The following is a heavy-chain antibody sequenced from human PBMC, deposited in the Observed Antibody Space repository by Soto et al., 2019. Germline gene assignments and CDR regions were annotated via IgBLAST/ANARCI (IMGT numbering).Heavy chain of an antibody. J-gene: IGHJ6*02. CDR3: ARVARCSSTSCYGYYYYGMDV. Sequence: ASVKVSCKASGYTFTSYAMHWVRQAPGQRLEWMGWINAGNGNTKYSQKFQGRVTITRDTSASTAYMELSSLRSEDTAVYYCARVARCSSTSCYGYYYYGMDVWGQGTTVTSP. CDR1: GYTFTSYA. V-gene: IGHV1-3*01. D-gene: IGHD2-2*01. CDR2: INAGNGNT.